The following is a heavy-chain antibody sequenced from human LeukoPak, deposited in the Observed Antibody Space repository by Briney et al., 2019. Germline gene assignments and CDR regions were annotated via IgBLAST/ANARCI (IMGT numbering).Heavy chain of an antibody. Sequence: GGSVRLSCAASGFTFSSYGMHWVRQAPGKGLEWVAVISYDGSNKYYADSVKGRFTISRDNSKNTLYLQMNSLRAEDTAVYYCAKGSSLGDYWGQGTLVTVSS. CDR3: AKGSSLGDY. CDR2: ISYDGSNK. V-gene: IGHV3-30*18. CDR1: GFTFSSYG. J-gene: IGHJ4*02. D-gene: IGHD5/OR15-5a*01.